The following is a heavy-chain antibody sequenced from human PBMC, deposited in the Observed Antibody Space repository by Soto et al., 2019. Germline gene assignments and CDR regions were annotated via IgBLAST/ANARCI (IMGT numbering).Heavy chain of an antibody. V-gene: IGHV3-7*03. Sequence: EGSLRLSCSASGFTDSAYYKNWVRQAPGKGLEWLANIKDDGTKTFYADSVRGRFTISSDNAKNSLYLQMNSLRAEDTAVYYCASLNWEVPATGPWGRGTLVSCSS. CDR2: IKDDGTKT. CDR1: GFTDSAYY. J-gene: IGHJ4*02. CDR3: ASLNWEVPATGP. D-gene: IGHD2-2*01.